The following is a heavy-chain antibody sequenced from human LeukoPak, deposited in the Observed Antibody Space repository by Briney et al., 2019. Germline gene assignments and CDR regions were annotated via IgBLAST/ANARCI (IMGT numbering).Heavy chain of an antibody. D-gene: IGHD3-10*01. CDR2: INPNSGGT. CDR3: ARERYYGSGRTFDY. J-gene: IGHJ4*02. Sequence: XMGWINPNSGGTNYAQKFQGRVTMTRDTSISTAYMELSRLRSDDTAVYFCARERYYGSGRTFDYWGQGTLVTVSS. V-gene: IGHV1-2*02.